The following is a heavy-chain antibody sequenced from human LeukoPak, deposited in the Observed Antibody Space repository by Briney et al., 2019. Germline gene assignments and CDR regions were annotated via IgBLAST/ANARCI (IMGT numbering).Heavy chain of an antibody. Sequence: SETLSLTCTVSRGSISSYYWTWIRQPPGKGLEWIGYIYNSGSTNYNPSPKSRVTISVDASKNQFSLKLSSVTAADTAVYYCARAKYYYGSSGYYYFDYWGQGTLVTVSS. CDR1: RGSISSYY. J-gene: IGHJ4*02. D-gene: IGHD3-22*01. CDR2: IYNSGST. V-gene: IGHV4-59*01. CDR3: ARAKYYYGSSGYYYFDY.